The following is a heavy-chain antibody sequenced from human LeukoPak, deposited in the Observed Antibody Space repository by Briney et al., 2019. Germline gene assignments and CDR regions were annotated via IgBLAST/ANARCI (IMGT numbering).Heavy chain of an antibody. V-gene: IGHV6-1*01. CDR2: TYYGSKWYN. D-gene: IGHD6-13*01. Sequence: SQTLSLTCAISGDSVSSNSAAWNWIRQSPSRGLEWLGRTYYGSKWYNDYAVSVKSRITINPDTSKNQFPLQLNSVTPEDTAVYYCAREGRSSSWYVGYWFDPWGQGTLVTVSS. J-gene: IGHJ5*02. CDR3: AREGRSSSWYVGYWFDP. CDR1: GDSVSSNSAA.